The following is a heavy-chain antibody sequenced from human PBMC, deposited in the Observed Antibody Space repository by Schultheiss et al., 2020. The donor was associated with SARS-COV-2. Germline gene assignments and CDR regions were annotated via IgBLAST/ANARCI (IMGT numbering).Heavy chain of an antibody. CDR2: ISSSSSTI. CDR1: GFTFSSYS. V-gene: IGHV3-48*04. J-gene: IGHJ6*02. Sequence: GESLKISCAASGFTFSSYSMNWVRQAPGKGLEWVSYISSSSSTIYYADSVKGRFTISRDNAKNSLYLQMNSLRAEDTAVYYCARETLDSSWYTRRWSIRYGMDVWGQGTTVTVS. D-gene: IGHD6-13*01. CDR3: ARETLDSSWYTRRWSIRYGMDV.